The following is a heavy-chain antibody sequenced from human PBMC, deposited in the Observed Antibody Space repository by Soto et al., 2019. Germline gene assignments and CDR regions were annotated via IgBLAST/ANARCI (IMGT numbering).Heavy chain of an antibody. CDR3: AQRYYYGSGSLLPSYYVDY. CDR2: IYWDDDK. D-gene: IGHD3-10*01. Sequence: QITLKESGPTLVKPTQTLTLTCTFSGFSLSTSGVGVGWLRQPPGKALELLALIYWDDDKRYSPSLKSRLTITNDPYKNQVVLTMTYMDPVDTATYYCAQRYYYGSGSLLPSYYVDYCGQGTLVTVSS. CDR1: GFSLSTSGVG. V-gene: IGHV2-5*02. J-gene: IGHJ4*02.